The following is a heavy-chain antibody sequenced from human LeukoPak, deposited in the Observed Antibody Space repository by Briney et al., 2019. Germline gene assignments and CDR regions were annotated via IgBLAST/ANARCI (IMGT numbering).Heavy chain of an antibody. D-gene: IGHD3-10*01. V-gene: IGHV1-69*06. CDR3: ARSYYYGSGSYGYYGMDV. CDR1: GGTFSSYA. J-gene: IGHJ6*04. CDR2: IIPIFGTA. Sequence: SVKVSCKASGGTFSSYAISWVRQAPGQGLEWMGGIIPIFGTANYAQKFQGRVTITADKSTSTAYMELSSLRSEDTAVYYCARSYYYGSGSYGYYGMDVWGKGARSPSPQ.